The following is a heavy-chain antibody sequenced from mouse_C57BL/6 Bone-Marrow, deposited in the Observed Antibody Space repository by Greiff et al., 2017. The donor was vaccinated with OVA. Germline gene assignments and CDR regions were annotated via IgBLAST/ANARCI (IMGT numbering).Heavy chain of an antibody. CDR2: IDPSDSYT. V-gene: IGHV1-69*01. Sequence: QVQLQQPGAELVMPGASVTLSCKASGYTFTSYWMHWVKQRPGQGLEWIGEIDPSDSYTNYNQKFKGKSTLTVDKSSSTAYMQLSSLTSEDSAVYYCAREGGIYYGNFYWGQGTLVTVSA. CDR3: AREGGIYYGNFY. CDR1: GYTFTSYW. D-gene: IGHD2-1*01. J-gene: IGHJ3*01.